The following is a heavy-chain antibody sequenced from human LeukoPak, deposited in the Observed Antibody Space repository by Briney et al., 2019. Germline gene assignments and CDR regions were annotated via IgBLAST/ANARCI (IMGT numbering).Heavy chain of an antibody. CDR3: ARHGAIPEY. J-gene: IGHJ4*02. CDR1: GGSMGTYY. CDR2: IYYRGST. Sequence: SGTLSLTCSVSGGSMGTYYWTWVRQPPGKGLEWIGYIYYRGSTNYNPSLKSRVTISEDTAKNQFSPKLTSVTAADTAVYYCARHGAIPEYWGQGSLVIVSS. D-gene: IGHD2-21*01. V-gene: IGHV4-59*08.